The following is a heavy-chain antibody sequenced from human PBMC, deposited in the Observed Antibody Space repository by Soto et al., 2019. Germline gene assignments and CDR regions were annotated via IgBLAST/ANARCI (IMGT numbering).Heavy chain of an antibody. CDR1: GFTFSSNE. CDR2: ISSSGIT. J-gene: IGHJ4*02. Sequence: PGGSLRLSCAASGFTFSSNEMNWVRQAPGKGLEWVSYISSSGITYYADYVKGRFTISRDNAKKSLYLQMNSLRGEDTAVYYCVKEGGEFGEPYWGQGTLVTVSS. D-gene: IGHD3-10*01. CDR3: VKEGGEFGEPY. V-gene: IGHV3-48*03.